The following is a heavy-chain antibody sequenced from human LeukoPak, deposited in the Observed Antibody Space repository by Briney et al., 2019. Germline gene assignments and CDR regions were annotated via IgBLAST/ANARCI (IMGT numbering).Heavy chain of an antibody. V-gene: IGHV3-23*01. D-gene: IGHD2-2*01. CDR3: ANGVQLLRYYFDY. CDR1: GFTFSSYA. J-gene: IGHJ4*02. Sequence: PGGSLRLSCAASGFTFSSYAMSWVSQAPAKGLEWVSAISGSGGSTYYADSVKGRFTISRYNSKNTLYLQMNSLRAEDTAVYYCANGVQLLRYYFDYWGQGTLVTVSS. CDR2: ISGSGGST.